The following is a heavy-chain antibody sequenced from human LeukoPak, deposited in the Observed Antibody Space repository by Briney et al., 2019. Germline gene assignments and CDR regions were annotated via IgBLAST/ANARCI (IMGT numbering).Heavy chain of an antibody. CDR2: MYTSGAT. Sequence: PSETLPLTCSVSGDSMNSYYWSWIRQPAGKGLEWIGRMYTSGATKYNPSFQSRVTMSVDTSKNHFYLRLNSLTVADTAVYYCAREQRWLQSLDYWGQGTLVTVSS. J-gene: IGHJ4*02. CDR3: AREQRWLQSLDY. V-gene: IGHV4-4*07. CDR1: GDSMNSYY. D-gene: IGHD5-24*01.